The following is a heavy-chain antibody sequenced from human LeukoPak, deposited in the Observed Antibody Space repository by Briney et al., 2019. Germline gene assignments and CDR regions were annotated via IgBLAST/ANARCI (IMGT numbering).Heavy chain of an antibody. V-gene: IGHV5-51*01. CDR1: GYTFTNYW. CDR2: IQPRDSDG. J-gene: IGHJ5*02. Sequence: GESLKISCKASGYTFTNYWIGWVRQMPGKGLEWMGIIQPRDSDGRYSPSFRGRVTFSADKSNNTADLQWSSLKASDTAIYYCARELNSGSPLDPWGQGTLVTVSS. D-gene: IGHD5-12*01. CDR3: ARELNSGSPLDP.